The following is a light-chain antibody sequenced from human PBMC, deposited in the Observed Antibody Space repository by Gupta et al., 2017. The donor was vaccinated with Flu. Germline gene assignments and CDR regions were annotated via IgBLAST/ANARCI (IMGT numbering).Light chain of an antibody. Sequence: SVLPQPPSVSSAPGTRVTISCTGSSSNIGAGYEVHWYQQLPGPAPKLLVYAYSDRPSGLPDRFSGSKSGIAASVAITGLQAEAEAEYDCQCLVSSKGGDVFGSGTKLTVL. CDR3: QCLVSSKGGDV. CDR2: AYS. CDR1: SSNIGAGYE. J-gene: IGLJ1*01. V-gene: IGLV1-40*01.